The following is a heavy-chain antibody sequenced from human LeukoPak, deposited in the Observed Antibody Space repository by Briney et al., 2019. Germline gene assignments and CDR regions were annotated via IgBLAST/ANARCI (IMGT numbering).Heavy chain of an antibody. CDR3: ARDRQYYGSGSNDPTRYYYYYMDV. CDR1: GFTFSSYA. V-gene: IGHV3-48*04. D-gene: IGHD3-10*01. CDR2: ISSSGSTI. J-gene: IGHJ6*03. Sequence: PGGSLRLSCAASGFTFSSYAMSWVRQAPGKGLEWVSYISSSGSTIYYADSVKGRFTISRDNAKNSLYLQMNSLRAEDTAVYYCARDRQYYGSGSNDPTRYYYYYMDVWGKGTTVTVSS.